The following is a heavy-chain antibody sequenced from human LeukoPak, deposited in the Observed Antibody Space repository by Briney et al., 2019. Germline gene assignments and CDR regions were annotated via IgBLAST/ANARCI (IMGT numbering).Heavy chain of an antibody. V-gene: IGHV3-23*01. CDR2: IDASGRNT. D-gene: IGHD7-27*01. CDR3: AKALYDSTGDGY. J-gene: IGHJ4*02. CDR1: GFTFDDYA. Sequence: PGGSLRLSCAASGFTFDDYAMHWVRQAPGKGLEWVSAIDASGRNTHYADSVRGRFSISRDNSKNTVILQMNSLRVEDTAVYYCAKALYDSTGDGYWGQGTLVTISS.